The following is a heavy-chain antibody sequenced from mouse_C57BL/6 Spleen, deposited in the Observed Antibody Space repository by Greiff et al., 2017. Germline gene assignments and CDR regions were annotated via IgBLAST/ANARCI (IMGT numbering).Heavy chain of an antibody. D-gene: IGHD2-14*01. CDR3: ARRVHPYAMDY. CDR2: INPSTGGT. CDR1: GYSFTGYY. Sequence: EVMLVESGPELVKPGASVKISCKASGYSFTGYYMNWVKQSPEKSLEWIGEINPSTGGTTYNQKFKAKATLTVDKSSSTAYMQLKSLTSEDSAVYYCARRVHPYAMDYWGQGTSVTVSS. V-gene: IGHV1-42*01. J-gene: IGHJ4*01.